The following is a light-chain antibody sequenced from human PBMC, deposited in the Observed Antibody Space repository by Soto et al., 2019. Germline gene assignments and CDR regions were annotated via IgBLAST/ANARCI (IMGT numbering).Light chain of an antibody. J-gene: IGLJ3*02. CDR3: QSYDSSLRGWV. V-gene: IGLV1-40*01. CDR2: GDS. Sequence: QSVLTQPPSVSGAPGQRVTISCTGSSSNIGANYDVQWYQHLPGTAPRLLISGDSNRPSGVPDRFSGSKSGTSASLGIAGLQAEDDSDYYCQSYDSSLRGWVFGGGTKLTVL. CDR1: SSNIGANYD.